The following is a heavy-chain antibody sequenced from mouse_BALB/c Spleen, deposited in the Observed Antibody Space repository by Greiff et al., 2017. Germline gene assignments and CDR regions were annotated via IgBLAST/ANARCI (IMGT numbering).Heavy chain of an antibody. Sequence: EVKLVESGGGLVKPGGSLKLSCAASGFTFSGYAMSWVRQSPEKRLEWVAEISSGGSYTYYPDTVTGRITISRDNATNTLYLEMSSLRSEDTAMYYCAEIISTVGWDYWGQGTSVTVSS. CDR3: AEIISTVGWDY. J-gene: IGHJ4*01. CDR1: GFTFSGYA. CDR2: ISSGGSYT. D-gene: IGHD1-1*01. V-gene: IGHV5-9-4*01.